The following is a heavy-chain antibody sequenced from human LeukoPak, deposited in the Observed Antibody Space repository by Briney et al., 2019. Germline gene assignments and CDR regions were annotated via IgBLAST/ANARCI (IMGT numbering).Heavy chain of an antibody. CDR1: GFTISSYA. CDR2: ISGSGGST. CDR3: AKDGQYYDSSGYYWDYFDY. J-gene: IGHJ4*02. V-gene: IGHV3-23*01. Sequence: GGSLRLSCAASGFTISSYAMSWVRQAPGKGLEWVSAISGSGGSTYYADSVKGRFTISRDNSKNTLYLQMNSLRAEDTAVYYCAKDGQYYDSSGYYWDYFDYWGQGTLVTVSS. D-gene: IGHD3-22*01.